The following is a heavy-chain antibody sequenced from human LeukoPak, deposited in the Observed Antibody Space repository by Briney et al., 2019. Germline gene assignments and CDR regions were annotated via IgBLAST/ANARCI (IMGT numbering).Heavy chain of an antibody. J-gene: IGHJ5*02. V-gene: IGHV4-34*01. CDR1: GGSFSGYY. Sequence: SETLSLTCAVYGGSFSGYYWGWIRQPPGKGLEWIGEINHSGSTNYNPSLKSRVTISVDTSKNQFSLKLSSVTAADTAVYYCARVGVVVPAAPPNWFDPWGQGTLVTVSS. CDR3: ARVGVVVPAAPPNWFDP. D-gene: IGHD2-2*01. CDR2: INHSGST.